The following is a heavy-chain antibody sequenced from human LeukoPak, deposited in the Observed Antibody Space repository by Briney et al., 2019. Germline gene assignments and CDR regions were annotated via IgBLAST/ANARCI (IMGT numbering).Heavy chain of an antibody. Sequence: GGSLRLSCVASGFTFSSYEMNWVRQAPGKGLEWVSYIGSRGTTIYYADSVKGRFTISRDNVKNSLSLQMNSLRIEDTAVYYCASVDTALFHCYGMDVWGPGATVTVSS. CDR1: GFTFSSYE. CDR2: IGSRGTTI. D-gene: IGHD5-18*01. J-gene: IGHJ6*02. CDR3: ASVDTALFHCYGMDV. V-gene: IGHV3-48*03.